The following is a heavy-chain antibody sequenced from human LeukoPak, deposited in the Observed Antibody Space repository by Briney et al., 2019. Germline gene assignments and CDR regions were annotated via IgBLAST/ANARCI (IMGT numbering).Heavy chain of an antibody. CDR2: IRGDGSER. CDR1: GFTFSTYW. CDR3: ARDSPFGGN. D-gene: IGHD4-23*01. Sequence: GGSLRLSCAASGFTFSTYWMSWVRQAPGKGLEWVANIRGDGSERNYVDSVKGRFTISRDNAKNSLYLQINSLRAEDTAVYYCARDSPFGGNWGQGTLVTVSS. J-gene: IGHJ4*02. V-gene: IGHV3-7*01.